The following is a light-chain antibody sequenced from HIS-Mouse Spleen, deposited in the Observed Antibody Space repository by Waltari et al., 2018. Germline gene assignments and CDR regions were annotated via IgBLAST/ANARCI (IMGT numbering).Light chain of an antibody. Sequence: DIQMTQCPSTLSASVGDRVTITCRASQSISSWFAWYQQKPGKAPKLLIYKASSLESGVPSRFSGSGSGTEFTLTISSLQPDDFATYYCQQYRTFGQGTKVEIK. V-gene: IGKV1-5*03. J-gene: IGKJ1*01. CDR1: QSISSW. CDR2: KAS. CDR3: QQYRT.